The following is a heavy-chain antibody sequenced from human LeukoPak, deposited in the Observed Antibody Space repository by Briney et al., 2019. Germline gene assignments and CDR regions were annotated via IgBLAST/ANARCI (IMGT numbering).Heavy chain of an antibody. Sequence: SVKVSRKASGGTFSSYAISWVRQAPGQGLEWMGRIIPILGIANYAQKFQGRVTITADKSTSTAYMELSSLRSEDTAVYYCARHGETYYYYYGMDVWGQGTTVTVSS. V-gene: IGHV1-69*04. CDR3: ARHGETYYYYYGMDV. CDR2: IIPILGIA. J-gene: IGHJ6*02. CDR1: GGTFSSYA.